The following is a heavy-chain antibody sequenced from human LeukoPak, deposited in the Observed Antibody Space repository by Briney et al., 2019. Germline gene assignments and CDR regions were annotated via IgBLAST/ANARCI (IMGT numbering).Heavy chain of an antibody. CDR3: ARSGDYGDYGSFDY. CDR1: GFTFSGYT. D-gene: IGHD4-17*01. Sequence: MAGGSLRLSCAASGFTFSGYTMNWVRQAPGKGLEWVSSIRSSSTYKYYADSVKGRFIISRGNAKNSLYLQMSSLRPEDTAVYYCARSGDYGDYGSFDYWGQGTLVTVSS. V-gene: IGHV3-21*01. CDR2: IRSSSTYK. J-gene: IGHJ4*02.